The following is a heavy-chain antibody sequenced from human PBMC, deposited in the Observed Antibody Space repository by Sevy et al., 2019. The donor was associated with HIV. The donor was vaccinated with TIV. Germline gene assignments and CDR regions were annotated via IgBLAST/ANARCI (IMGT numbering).Heavy chain of an antibody. J-gene: IGHJ4*02. D-gene: IGHD1-26*01. V-gene: IGHV1-69*06. CDR1: GGTFSSYA. CDR3: ARDRGSGSYWGGFDY. Sequence: GASVKVSCKASGGTFSSYAISWVRQAPGQGLEWMGGIIPIFGTANYAQKFQGRVTITADKSTSTAYMELSSLRSEDTAVYYCARDRGSGSYWGGFDYWGQGTLVTVSS. CDR2: IIPIFGTA.